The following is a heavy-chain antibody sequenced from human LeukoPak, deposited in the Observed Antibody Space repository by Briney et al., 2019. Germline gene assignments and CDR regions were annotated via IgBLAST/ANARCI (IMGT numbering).Heavy chain of an antibody. V-gene: IGHV3-30*18. D-gene: IGHD1-26*01. CDR2: ISYDGNTI. CDR3: AKDLSVVGAHDSFDV. CDR1: GFSFSSYG. Sequence: PGRSLRLSCAASGFSFSSYGMHWVRQAPGKGLEWLTVISYDGNTIYYADSVKGRFTTSRDNSKNTLYLRMNSLRIEDTAVYYCAKDLSVVGAHDSFDVWGQGTMVTVSS. J-gene: IGHJ3*01.